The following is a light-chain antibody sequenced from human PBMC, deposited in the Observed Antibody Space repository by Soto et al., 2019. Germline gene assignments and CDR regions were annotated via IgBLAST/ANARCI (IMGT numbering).Light chain of an antibody. CDR3: ASWDVSLNGFWV. J-gene: IGLJ3*02. CDR1: SSNIGSNT. CDR2: DND. Sequence: QSVLTQPPSASGTPGQTVTISCSGSSSNIGSNTVNWYQHLPGTAPKLLIYDNDQRPSGVPDRFSGSKSGTSASLAISGLQSEDEADYYCASWDVSLNGFWVFGGGTKVTVL. V-gene: IGLV1-44*01.